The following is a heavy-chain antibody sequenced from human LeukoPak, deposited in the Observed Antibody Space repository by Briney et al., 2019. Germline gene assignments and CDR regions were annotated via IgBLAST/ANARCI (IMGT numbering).Heavy chain of an antibody. Sequence: GGSLRLSCAASGFTFSNAWMSWVRQAPGKGVEWVGRIKSKTDGGTTDYAAPVKGRFTISRDDSKNTLYLQMNSLKTEDTAVYYCTSRTYYYDSSGYYYHDYWGQGTLVTVSS. CDR3: TSRTYYYDSSGYYYHDY. CDR1: GFTFSNAW. J-gene: IGHJ4*02. D-gene: IGHD3-22*01. V-gene: IGHV3-15*01. CDR2: IKSKTDGGTT.